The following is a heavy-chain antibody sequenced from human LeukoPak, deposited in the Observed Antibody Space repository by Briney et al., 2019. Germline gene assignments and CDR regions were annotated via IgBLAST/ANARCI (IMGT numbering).Heavy chain of an antibody. Sequence: GGSLRLSCAASGFTFSSYWMHWVRQAPGKGLVWVSRINSDGSSTSYADSVKGRFTISRDNAKNTLYLQMNSLRAEDTAVYYCAREANYDNYYMDVWGKGTTVTVSS. V-gene: IGHV3-74*01. D-gene: IGHD3-22*01. J-gene: IGHJ6*03. CDR2: INSDGSST. CDR3: AREANYDNYYMDV. CDR1: GFTFSSYW.